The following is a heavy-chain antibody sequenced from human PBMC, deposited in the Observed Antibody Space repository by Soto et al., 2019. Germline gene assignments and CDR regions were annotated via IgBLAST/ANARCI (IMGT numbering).Heavy chain of an antibody. D-gene: IGHD2-2*01. CDR3: AREPRYCISTSCHDYFDY. J-gene: IGHJ4*02. CDR2: IYYSGST. Sequence: PSETLSLTCTVSGGSISSDYWSWIRQPPGKGLEWIGYIYYSGSTNYNPSLKSRVTISVDTSKNQFSLKLSSVTAADTAVYYCAREPRYCISTSCHDYFDYWGQGTLVTVSS. V-gene: IGHV4-59*01. CDR1: GGSISSDY.